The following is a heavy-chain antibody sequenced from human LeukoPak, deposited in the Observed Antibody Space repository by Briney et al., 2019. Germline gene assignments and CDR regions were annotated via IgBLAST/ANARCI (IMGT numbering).Heavy chain of an antibody. J-gene: IGHJ4*02. D-gene: IGHD3-22*01. CDR3: ARVTGSGYPLDY. CDR2: IYHSGST. CDR1: GGSISSSNR. V-gene: IGHV4-4*02. Sequence: PSETLSLTCAVSGGSISSSNRWSWVRQPPGKGLEWIGEIYHSGSTNYNPSLKSRVTISVDKSKNQFSLKLSSVTAADTAVYYCARVTGSGYPLDYWGQGTLVTVSS.